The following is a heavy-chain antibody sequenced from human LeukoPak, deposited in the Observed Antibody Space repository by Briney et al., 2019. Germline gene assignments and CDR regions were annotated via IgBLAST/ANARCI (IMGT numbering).Heavy chain of an antibody. CDR2: MNPNSGNT. CDR3: ARGRGSGHKENWFDP. CDR1: GYTFTTYD. Sequence: ASVKVSCKASGYTFTTYDINWVRQATGQGLEWMGWMNPNSGNTGYTQKFQGRVTMTRNTSISTAYMELSSLRSEDSAVYYCARGRGSGHKENWFDPWGQGTLVTVSS. D-gene: IGHD6-19*01. J-gene: IGHJ5*02. V-gene: IGHV1-8*01.